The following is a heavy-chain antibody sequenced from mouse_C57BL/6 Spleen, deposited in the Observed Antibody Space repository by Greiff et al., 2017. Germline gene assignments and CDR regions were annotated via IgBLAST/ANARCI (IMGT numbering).Heavy chain of an antibody. Sequence: EVQLQESGGGLVKPGGSLKLSCAASGFTFSSYAMSWVRQTPEKRLEWVATISDGGSYTYYPDNVKGRFTISRDNAKNNLYLQMSHLKSEDTAMYYCAREGGDYWGQGTSVTVSS. CDR3: AREGGDY. CDR2: ISDGGSYT. CDR1: GFTFSSYA. J-gene: IGHJ4*01. V-gene: IGHV5-4*01.